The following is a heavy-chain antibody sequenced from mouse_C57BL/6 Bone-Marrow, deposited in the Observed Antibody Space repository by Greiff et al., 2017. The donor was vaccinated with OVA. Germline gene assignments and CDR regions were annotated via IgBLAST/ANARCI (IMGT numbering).Heavy chain of an antibody. CDR2: IRNKANGYTT. V-gene: IGHV7-3*01. CDR1: GFTFTDYY. Sequence: DVMLVESGGGLVQPGGSLSLSCAASGFTFTDYYMSWVRQPPGKALEWLGFIRNKANGYTTEYSASVKGRFTISRDNSQSILYLQMNALRAEDSATYYCARNLRGGFAYWGQGTLVTVSA. J-gene: IGHJ3*01. CDR3: ARNLRGGFAY.